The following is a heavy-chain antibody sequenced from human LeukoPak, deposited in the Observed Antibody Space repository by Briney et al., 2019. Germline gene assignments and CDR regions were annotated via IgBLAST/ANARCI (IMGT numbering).Heavy chain of an antibody. V-gene: IGHV3-30*02. CDR3: ARFAAGGSYYYYMDV. J-gene: IGHJ6*03. D-gene: IGHD3-10*01. Sequence: PAGGSLRLSCAASGFTFSSYGMHWVRQAPGKGLEWVAFIRYDGSNKYYADSVKGRFTISRDNAKNSLYLQMNSLRADDTAVYYCARFAAGGSYYYYMDVWGKGTTVTVSS. CDR1: GFTFSSYG. CDR2: IRYDGSNK.